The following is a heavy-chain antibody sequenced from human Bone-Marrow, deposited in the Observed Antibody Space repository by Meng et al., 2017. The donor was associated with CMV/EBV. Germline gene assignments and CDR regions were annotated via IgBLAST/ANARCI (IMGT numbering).Heavy chain of an antibody. V-gene: IGHV1-2*02. CDR1: GYTFTGYY. Sequence: ASVKVSYKASGYTFTGYYMHWVRQAPGQGLEWMGWINPNSGGTNYAQKFQGRVTMTRDTSISTAYMELSRLRSDDTAVYYCARGYCSRTSCYRASYAFDIWGQGTMVTVSS. J-gene: IGHJ3*02. CDR2: INPNSGGT. CDR3: ARGYCSRTSCYRASYAFDI. D-gene: IGHD2-2*01.